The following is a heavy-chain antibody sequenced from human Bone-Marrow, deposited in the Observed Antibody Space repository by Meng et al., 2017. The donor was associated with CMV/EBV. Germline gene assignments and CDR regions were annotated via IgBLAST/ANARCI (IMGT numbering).Heavy chain of an antibody. Sequence: SETLSLTCAVYGGSFSGYYWSWIRQPPGKGLEWIGEINHSGSTNYNPSLKSRVTISVDTSKNQFSLKLSSVTAADTAVYYCARGRKVHIVVVIAKYNWFDPWGQGTLVTFSS. V-gene: IGHV4-34*01. J-gene: IGHJ5*02. CDR2: INHSGST. CDR3: ARGRKVHIVVVIAKYNWFDP. CDR1: GGSFSGYY. D-gene: IGHD2-21*01.